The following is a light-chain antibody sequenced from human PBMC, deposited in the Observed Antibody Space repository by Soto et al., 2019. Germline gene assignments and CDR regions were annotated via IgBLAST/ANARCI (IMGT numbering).Light chain of an antibody. J-gene: IGKJ4*01. CDR3: QQYGSSPLT. CDR1: QSVSSNY. Sequence: EIVLTQSPGTLSLSPGERATLSCRASQSVSSNYLAWYQQKPGQAPRLLIYGASSRATGTPDRFSGSGSGTDFTLTISRLEPEDFAVYHWQQYGSSPLTFGGGTKVEIK. V-gene: IGKV3-20*01. CDR2: GAS.